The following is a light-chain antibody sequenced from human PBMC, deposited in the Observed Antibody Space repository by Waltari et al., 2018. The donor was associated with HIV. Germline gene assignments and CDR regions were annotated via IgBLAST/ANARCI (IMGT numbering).Light chain of an antibody. Sequence: HSALTQPASVSGSPGQSITISCTGSSTDIGFYNLFSWYQHHPGKAPQLIIYEVHSRPAGVPERFAGSKSGNTASLTISMLQADDEADYYCSSYVNTDTLIFGGGTKLTVL. V-gene: IGLV2-14*01. CDR1: STDIGFYNL. CDR3: SSYVNTDTLI. J-gene: IGLJ2*01. CDR2: EVH.